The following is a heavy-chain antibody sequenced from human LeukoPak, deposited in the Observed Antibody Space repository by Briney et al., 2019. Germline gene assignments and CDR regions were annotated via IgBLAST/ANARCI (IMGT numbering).Heavy chain of an antibody. Sequence: GGSLRLSCAASGFTVSSNYMSWVRQAPGKGLEWVSVIYSGGSTYYADSVKGRFTISRDNSKNTLYLQLNSLRAEDTAVYYCARVQGSAYDILTGYYNSPGYFDYWGQGTLVTVSS. J-gene: IGHJ4*02. CDR2: IYSGGST. D-gene: IGHD3-9*01. V-gene: IGHV3-53*01. CDR1: GFTVSSNY. CDR3: ARVQGSAYDILTGYYNSPGYFDY.